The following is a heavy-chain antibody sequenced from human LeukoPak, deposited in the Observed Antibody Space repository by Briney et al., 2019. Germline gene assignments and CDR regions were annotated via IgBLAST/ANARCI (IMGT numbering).Heavy chain of an antibody. CDR1: GFTFNSYA. CDR2: ISSSGSTI. J-gene: IGHJ5*02. D-gene: IGHD3-3*01. CDR3: ARDLEWDQHNWFDP. V-gene: IGHV3-11*01. Sequence: PGGSLRLSCAASGFTFNSYAMSWIRQAPGKGLEWVSYISSSGSTIYYADSVKGRFTISRDNAKNSLYLQMNSLRAEDTAVYYCARDLEWDQHNWFDPWGQGTLVTVSS.